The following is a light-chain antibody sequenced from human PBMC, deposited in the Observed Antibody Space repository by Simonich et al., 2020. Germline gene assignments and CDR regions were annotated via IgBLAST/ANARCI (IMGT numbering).Light chain of an antibody. CDR1: SSDVGSYNL. V-gene: IGLV2-23*01. Sequence: QSALTQPASVSGSPGQSITISCTGTSSDVGSYNLASWYQQHPGKAPKLMIYEGSKRPAGVSKCFSGSKSGNTASLTISGLQAEDEADYYCCSYAGSSTWVFGGGTKLTVL. J-gene: IGLJ3*02. CDR3: CSYAGSSTWV. CDR2: EGS.